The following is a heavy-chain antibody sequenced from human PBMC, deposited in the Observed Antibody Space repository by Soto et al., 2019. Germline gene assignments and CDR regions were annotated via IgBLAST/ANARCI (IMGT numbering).Heavy chain of an antibody. Sequence: GGSLRLSCAASGFTFAVHAMSWVRQAPGKGLEWVSSFSGLGGTTHYADSVTGRFNISRDNSNSMMYLQVNRLRVEDTAIYYCVKDCLAHQWQLQVDSWGQGIPVTVSS. V-gene: IGHV3-23*01. D-gene: IGHD6-19*01. CDR3: VKDCLAHQWQLQVDS. CDR2: FSGLGGTT. J-gene: IGHJ5*01. CDR1: GFTFAVHA.